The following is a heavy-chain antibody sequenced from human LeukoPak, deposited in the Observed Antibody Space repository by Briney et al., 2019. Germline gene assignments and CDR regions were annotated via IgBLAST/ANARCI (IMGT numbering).Heavy chain of an antibody. J-gene: IGHJ4*02. V-gene: IGHV4-34*01. CDR1: GGSFSGYY. CDR3: ARDPGDSSSWYGYDY. D-gene: IGHD6-13*01. CDR2: INHSGST. Sequence: SETLSLTCAVYGGSFSGYYWSWIRQPPGKGLEWIGEINHSGSTNYNPSLKSRVTISVDTSKNQFSLKLSSVTAADTAVYYCARDPGDSSSWYGYDYWGQGTLVTVSS.